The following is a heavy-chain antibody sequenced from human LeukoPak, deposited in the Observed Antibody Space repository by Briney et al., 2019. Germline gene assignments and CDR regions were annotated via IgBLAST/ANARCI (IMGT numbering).Heavy chain of an antibody. CDR1: GGPISNYY. Sequence: PSETLSLTCTVSGGPISNYYWSWIRQPAGKGLEWIGRIYSSGSTNYNPSLKSRVTMSVDTSKNQFSLKLSSVTAADTAVYYCARDAYSSSWYGYFQYWGQGTLVTVSS. D-gene: IGHD6-13*01. CDR3: ARDAYSSSWYGYFQY. V-gene: IGHV4-4*07. J-gene: IGHJ1*01. CDR2: IYSSGST.